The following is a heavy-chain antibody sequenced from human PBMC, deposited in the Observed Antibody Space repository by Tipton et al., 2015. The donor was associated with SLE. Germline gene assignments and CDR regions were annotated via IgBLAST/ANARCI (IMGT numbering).Heavy chain of an antibody. D-gene: IGHD2-15*01. CDR1: GGSISSTSYY. CDR3: VRHRGYLTGSDYIDY. Sequence: TLSLTCTVSGGSISSTSYYWGWIRQPPGKGLEWIGNIYYSGSTYYNPSLKSRVSISVDTSKNQFSLILTSVTAADTAVYYCVRHRGYLTGSDYIDYWGQGTLITVSS. V-gene: IGHV4-39*07. J-gene: IGHJ4*02. CDR2: IYYSGST.